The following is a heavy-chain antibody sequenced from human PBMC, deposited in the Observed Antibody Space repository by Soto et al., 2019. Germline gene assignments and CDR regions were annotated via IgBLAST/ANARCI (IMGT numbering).Heavy chain of an antibody. CDR2: IYYSGST. Sequence: PSETLSLTCTGSGGSISSYYWSWIRQPPGKGLEWIGNIYYSGSTNYNPSLQSRVTISVDTSKNQFSLKLSSVTAADTAVYYCARRSGDDFWSGFSAMDVWGQGTTVTVSS. CDR1: GGSISSYY. J-gene: IGHJ6*02. V-gene: IGHV4-59*01. D-gene: IGHD3-3*01. CDR3: ARRSGDDFWSGFSAMDV.